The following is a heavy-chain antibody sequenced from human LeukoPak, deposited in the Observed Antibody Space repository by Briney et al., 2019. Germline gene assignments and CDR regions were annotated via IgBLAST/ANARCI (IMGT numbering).Heavy chain of an antibody. V-gene: IGHV3-23*01. CDR2: ISDRCNT. D-gene: IGHD2-21*01. J-gene: IGHJ4*02. Sequence: GGSLRLSCAASGFTLSSYAMSWVRQAPGKGLEWVSAISDRCNTYHADSGRAGFTISRDSSKNTLLLQINRLRPEDAAVYYCAKAPVTTCRGAYCYPFDYWGQGTLVTVSS. CDR1: GFTLSSYA. CDR3: AKAPVTTCRGAYCYPFDY.